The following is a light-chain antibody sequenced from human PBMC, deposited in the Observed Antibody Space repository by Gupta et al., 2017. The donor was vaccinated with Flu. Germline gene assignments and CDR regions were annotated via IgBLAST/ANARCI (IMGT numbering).Light chain of an antibody. CDR1: SSDVGTYNR. J-gene: IGLJ1*01. CDR3: SSYTSSYNFV. Sequence: QSALTQPPSVSGSPGQSVTISCTGTSSDVGTYNRVSWYQQSPGTPPKLMIYEVSNRPSGVPDRFSGSKSGNTASLTISGLQGEDEADYYCSSYTSSYNFVFGTGTKVTVL. CDR2: EVS. V-gene: IGLV2-18*02.